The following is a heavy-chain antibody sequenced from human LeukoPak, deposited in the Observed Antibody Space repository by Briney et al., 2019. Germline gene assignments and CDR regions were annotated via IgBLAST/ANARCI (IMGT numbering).Heavy chain of an antibody. Sequence: GGSLRLSCAASGFTFSSYAMHWVRQAPGKGLEYVSAISSNGGSTYYANSVKGRFTISRDNSKNTLYLQMNSLRAEDTAVYYCARVYGYFQHWGQGTLVTVSS. CDR2: ISSNGGST. D-gene: IGHD5/OR15-5a*01. CDR3: ARVYGYFQH. V-gene: IGHV3-64*01. J-gene: IGHJ1*01. CDR1: GFTFSSYA.